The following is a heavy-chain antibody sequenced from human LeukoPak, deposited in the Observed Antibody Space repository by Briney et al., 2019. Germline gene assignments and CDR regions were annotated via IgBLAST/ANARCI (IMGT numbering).Heavy chain of an antibody. CDR2: IIPNSGGT. CDR3: AAYDSSGYYYARGSLDY. Sequence: ASVKVSCKASGYTFTGCYMHWVRQAPGQGLEWMGRIIPNSGGTNYAQKFQGRVTMTRDTSISTAYMELSRLRSDDTAVYHCAAYDSSGYYYARGSLDYWGQGTLVTVSS. D-gene: IGHD3-22*01. CDR1: GYTFTGCY. J-gene: IGHJ4*02. V-gene: IGHV1-2*06.